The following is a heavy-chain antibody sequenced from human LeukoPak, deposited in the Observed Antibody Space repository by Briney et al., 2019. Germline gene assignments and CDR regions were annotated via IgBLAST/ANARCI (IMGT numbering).Heavy chain of an antibody. CDR3: ARDKGFGGSSFDY. D-gene: IGHD3-10*01. CDR1: GFTFSNYW. J-gene: IGHJ4*02. Sequence: GGSLGLSCVVSGFTFSNYWMSWVRQAPGKGLEWVATIRQDGSDKYFLDSVRGRFTISRDNAENSLYLQMNSLRGEDTAVYYCARDKGFGGSSFDYWGQGTLVTVSS. CDR2: IRQDGSDK. V-gene: IGHV3-7*01.